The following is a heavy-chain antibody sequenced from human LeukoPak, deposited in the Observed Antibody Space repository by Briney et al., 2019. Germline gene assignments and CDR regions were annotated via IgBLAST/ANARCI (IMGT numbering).Heavy chain of an antibody. CDR3: ARAGSNYDYVWGSYRYTGFFVY. D-gene: IGHD3-16*02. Sequence: PSETLSLTCTVYGGSISSYYWSWIRQPPGKGVEWLGEMNHSGRTNYNPSLKSRVTISVDPSKNQFSLKLSSVTAADTAVYYCARAGSNYDYVWGSYRYTGFFVYWGQGTLVTVSS. J-gene: IGHJ4*02. CDR2: MNHSGRT. V-gene: IGHV4-34*01. CDR1: GGSISSYY.